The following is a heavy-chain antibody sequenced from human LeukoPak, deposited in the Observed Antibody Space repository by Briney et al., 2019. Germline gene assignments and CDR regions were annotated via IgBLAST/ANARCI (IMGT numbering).Heavy chain of an antibody. CDR1: GFTFSDYY. Sequence: GGSLRLSCAASGFTFSDYYMSWIRQAPGKGLEWVSAISGSGGSTYYADSVKGRFTISRDNSKNTLYLQMNSLRAEDTAVYYCAKDQRGIRGLVGMDVWGQGTTVTVSS. CDR3: AKDQRGIRGLVGMDV. D-gene: IGHD6-13*01. V-gene: IGHV3-23*01. J-gene: IGHJ6*02. CDR2: ISGSGGST.